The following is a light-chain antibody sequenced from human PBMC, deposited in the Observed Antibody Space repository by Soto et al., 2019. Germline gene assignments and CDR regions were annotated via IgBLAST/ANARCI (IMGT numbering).Light chain of an antibody. Sequence: DIQMTQSPSSLSASVRDSVTLTCRASQRLFSFLNWYQQAPGRAPKLLISTAYKLQSGVPSRFSGSESGTEFTLTISSLQPEDFAIYFCQQTYSAPFTFGPGTKV. CDR2: TAY. CDR1: QRLFSF. V-gene: IGKV1-39*01. CDR3: QQTYSAPFT. J-gene: IGKJ3*01.